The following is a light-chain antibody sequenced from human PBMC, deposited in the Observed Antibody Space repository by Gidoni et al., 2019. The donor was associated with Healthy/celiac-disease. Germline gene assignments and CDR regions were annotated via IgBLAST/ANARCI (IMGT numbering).Light chain of an antibody. V-gene: IGLV1-40*01. Sequence: QSVLTQPPSVSGAPGQRVTISCPGSSSNIGAGYDVPWYQQLPGTAPNLLIYGNSNRPSGVPDRFSGSKSGTSASLAITGLQAEDEADYYGQSYDSSLSGYVFGTGTKVTVL. CDR2: GNS. J-gene: IGLJ1*01. CDR3: QSYDSSLSGYV. CDR1: SSNIGAGYD.